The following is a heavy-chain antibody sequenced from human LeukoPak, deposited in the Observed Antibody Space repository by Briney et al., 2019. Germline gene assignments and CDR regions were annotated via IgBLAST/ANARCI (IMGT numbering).Heavy chain of an antibody. J-gene: IGHJ4*02. CDR1: GFTFSSYA. CDR2: ISYDGSNK. D-gene: IGHD3-22*01. V-gene: IGHV3-30*04. CDR3: ASETVDTAMGITYYYDSSGYD. Sequence: GGSLRLSCAASGFTFSSYAMHWVRQAPGKGLEWVAVISYDGSNKYYADSVKGRFTISRDNSKNTLYLQMNSLRAEDTAVYYCASETVDTAMGITYYYDSSGYDWGRGTLVTVSS.